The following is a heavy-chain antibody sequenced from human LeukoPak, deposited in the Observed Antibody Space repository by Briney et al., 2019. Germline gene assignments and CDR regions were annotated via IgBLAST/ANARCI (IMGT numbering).Heavy chain of an antibody. CDR3: ARDQSAVAGTQ. J-gene: IGHJ4*02. CDR2: IIPIFGTA. CDR1: GGTFSSYA. D-gene: IGHD6-19*01. Sequence: ASVKDSCKASGGTFSSYAISWVRQAPGQGLEWMGGIIPIFGTANYAQKFQGRVTITADESTSTAYMELSSLRSEDTAVYYCARDQSAVAGTQWGQGTLVTVSS. V-gene: IGHV1-69*13.